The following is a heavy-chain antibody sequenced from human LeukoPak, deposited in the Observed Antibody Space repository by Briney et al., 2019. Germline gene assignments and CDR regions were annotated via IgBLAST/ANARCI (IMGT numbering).Heavy chain of an antibody. CDR3: AKTCVLLAGYSVFDS. J-gene: IGHJ5*01. D-gene: IGHD3-9*01. V-gene: IGHV4-39*01. CDR1: GGSINNRNHY. Sequence: SETLSLTCTVSGGSINNRNHYWGSVPQPPGKGLVWNGSMHVGATTYQNPSLKGRLTISVDTSQNLSSLKVTSVAAESPAEYYGAKTCVLLAGYSVFDSWGEGILVTVSS. CDR2: MHVGATT.